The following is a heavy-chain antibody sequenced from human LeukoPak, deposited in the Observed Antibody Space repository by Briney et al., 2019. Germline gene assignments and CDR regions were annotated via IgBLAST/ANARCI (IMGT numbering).Heavy chain of an antibody. CDR3: AKGIYSSGWSYFDY. CDR1: GFTFSNSA. V-gene: IGHV3-23*01. CDR2: LSGSGITT. D-gene: IGHD6-19*01. J-gene: IGHJ4*01. Sequence: GGSLRLSCAASGFTFSNSAMSWVRQAPGKGREWVSTLSGSGITTYYADSVKGRFTISRDNSKNTLYLQMNSLRAEDTAVYYCAKGIYSSGWSYFDYWGHGTLVTVSS.